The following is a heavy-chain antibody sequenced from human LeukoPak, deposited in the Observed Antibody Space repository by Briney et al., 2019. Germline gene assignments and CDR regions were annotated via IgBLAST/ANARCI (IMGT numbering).Heavy chain of an antibody. Sequence: GGSLRLSCAASTFTFSSFSMNWVRQAQGMGREWGFSISSSSRYIYYADSVKGRFTISRDNAQTSLYLQMNSLRAEDTAVYYCARDGPITMIVVVNDAFDIWGQGTMVTVSS. J-gene: IGHJ3*02. V-gene: IGHV3-21*01. CDR3: ARDGPITMIVVVNDAFDI. CDR1: TFTFSSFS. D-gene: IGHD3-22*01. CDR2: ISSSSRYI.